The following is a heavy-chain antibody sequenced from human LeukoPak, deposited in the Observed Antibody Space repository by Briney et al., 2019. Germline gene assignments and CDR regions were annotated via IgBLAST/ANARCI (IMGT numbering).Heavy chain of an antibody. Sequence: GGSLRLSCAASGFTFSSYGMHWVRQAPGKGLEWVAVISYDGSNKYYADSVKGRFTISRDNSKSTLYLQMNSLRAEDTAVYYCAKDALGYWSQGTLVTVSS. CDR2: ISYDGSNK. CDR3: AKDALGY. CDR1: GFTFSSYG. V-gene: IGHV3-30*18. D-gene: IGHD3-16*01. J-gene: IGHJ4*02.